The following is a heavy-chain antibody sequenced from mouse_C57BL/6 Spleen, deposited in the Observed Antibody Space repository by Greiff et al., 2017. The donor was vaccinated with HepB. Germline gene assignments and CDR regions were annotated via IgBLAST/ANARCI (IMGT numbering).Heavy chain of an antibody. J-gene: IGHJ4*01. CDR3: VRALHGAMDY. Sequence: EVQLVESGGGLVQPKGSLKLSCAASGFSFNTYAMNWVRQAPGRGLEWVARIRSKSNNYATYYADSVKDRFTISRDDSESMLYLQMNNLKTEDTAMYYCVRALHGAMDYWGQGTSVTVSS. CDR2: IRSKSNNYAT. V-gene: IGHV10-1*01. CDR1: GFSFNTYA.